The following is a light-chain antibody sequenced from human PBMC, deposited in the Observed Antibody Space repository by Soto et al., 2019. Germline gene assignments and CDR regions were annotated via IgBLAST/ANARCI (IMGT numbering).Light chain of an antibody. CDR3: QQCYSSPRT. J-gene: IGKJ1*01. V-gene: IGKV1-39*01. CDR2: AAS. Sequence: DIQMTQSPSTLSASVGDRVTITCRASQSISTYLNWYQQKLGRAPTLLIYAASSLQSGVPSRFSGGGSGTDFTLTISSLQPEDFAMYFCQQCYSSPRTFGQGPKVDIK. CDR1: QSISTY.